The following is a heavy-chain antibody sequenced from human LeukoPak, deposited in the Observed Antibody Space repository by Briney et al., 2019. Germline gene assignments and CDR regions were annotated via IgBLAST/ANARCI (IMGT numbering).Heavy chain of an antibody. V-gene: IGHV3-7*03. Sequence: GSLRLSCAASGFTFSSYGMHWVRQAPGKGLEWVANIKPDGTTKFYVDSVKGRFTISRDNALNSLYPQMNSLRAEDTAIYYCARSIPYGTTWYGRSDYWGQGTLVTVSS. J-gene: IGHJ4*02. CDR3: ARSIPYGTTWYGRSDY. D-gene: IGHD6-13*01. CDR1: GFTFSSYG. CDR2: IKPDGTTK.